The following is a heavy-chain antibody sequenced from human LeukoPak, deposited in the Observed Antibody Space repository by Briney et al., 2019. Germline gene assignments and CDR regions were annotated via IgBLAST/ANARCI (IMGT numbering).Heavy chain of an antibody. CDR1: GFIVSSNY. D-gene: IGHD3-3*02. Sequence: PGGSLRLSCAASGFIVSSNYMTWVRQAPGEGLEWVSVIHNDGSTYYTDSVKGRFTISRDNSKNTLCLQMNSLRVEDTAVYYCAALARDYWGQRTLVTVSS. CDR3: AALARDY. J-gene: IGHJ4*02. CDR2: IHNDGST. V-gene: IGHV3-53*01.